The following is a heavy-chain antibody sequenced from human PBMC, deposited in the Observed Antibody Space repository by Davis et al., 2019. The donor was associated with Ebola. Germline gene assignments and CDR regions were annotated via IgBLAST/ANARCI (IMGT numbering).Heavy chain of an antibody. J-gene: IGHJ3*02. CDR2: IYSGGRT. V-gene: IGHV3-53*01. D-gene: IGHD2-21*01. CDR3: ARGYCGGICFDAFDI. CDR1: GFTVSSNY. Sequence: GGSLRLSCAASGFTVSSNYMSWVRQAPGKGLEWVSVIYSGGRTDYADSAKGRFTISRDNSKNTLYLQMNSLRAEDTAVYYCARGYCGGICFDAFDIWGQGTMVTVSS.